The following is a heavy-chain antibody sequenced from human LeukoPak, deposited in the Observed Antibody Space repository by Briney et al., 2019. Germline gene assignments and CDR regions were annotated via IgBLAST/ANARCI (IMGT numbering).Heavy chain of an antibody. J-gene: IGHJ1*01. CDR2: ICTSGST. V-gene: IGHV4-61*02. Sequence: SETLSLTCTVSGGSISSGSYYWGWIRQPAGKGLEWIERICTSGSTNYNPSLKSRVTISVDTSKNQFSLKLSSVTAADTAVYYCAREVSSSWYPTTYFQHWGQGTLVTVSS. D-gene: IGHD6-13*01. CDR1: GGSISSGSYY. CDR3: AREVSSSWYPTTYFQH.